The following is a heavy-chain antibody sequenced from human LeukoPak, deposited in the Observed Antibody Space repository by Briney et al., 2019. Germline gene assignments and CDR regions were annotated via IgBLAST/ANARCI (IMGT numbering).Heavy chain of an antibody. CDR2: ISGSGGST. V-gene: IGHV3-23*01. CDR3: AKGYSSGYYYFDY. CDR1: GFTFSSYA. J-gene: IGHJ4*02. D-gene: IGHD3-22*01. Sequence: GGSLRLSCAASGFTFSSYAMSWVRQAPGKGLEGVSAISGSGGSTYYADSVKGRFTISRDNSKNTLYLQMNSLRAEDTAVYYCAKGYSSGYYYFDYWGQGTLVTVSS.